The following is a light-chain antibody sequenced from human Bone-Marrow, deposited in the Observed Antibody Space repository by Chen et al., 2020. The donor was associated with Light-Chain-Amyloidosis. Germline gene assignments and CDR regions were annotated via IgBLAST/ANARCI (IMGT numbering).Light chain of an antibody. Sequence: QSALTQPASVSGSPGQSITISCTGTSSDFGGYNYVPWYQQHPGKAPKLMIYDVSNRPSGVSNRYSGSKSGNTASRTISGLQAEDEADYYCTSYTSSSTLVFGGGAKLTVL. CDR3: TSYTSSSTLV. J-gene: IGLJ2*01. CDR1: SSDFGGYNY. V-gene: IGLV2-14*01. CDR2: DVS.